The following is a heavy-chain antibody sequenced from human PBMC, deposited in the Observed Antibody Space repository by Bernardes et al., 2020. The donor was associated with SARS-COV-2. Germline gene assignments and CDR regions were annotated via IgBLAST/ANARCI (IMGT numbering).Heavy chain of an antibody. D-gene: IGHD2-15*01. Sequence: ASVKVSCKASGYTLTGYYMHWVRQAPGQGLEWMGWINPNSGATNSAQKFQGRVTMTRDTSISSAYMELSSLRSDDTAVYYCAREHSGGNDYWGQGTQVTVSS. CDR1: GYTLTGYY. V-gene: IGHV1-2*02. CDR2: INPNSGAT. CDR3: AREHSGGNDY. J-gene: IGHJ4*02.